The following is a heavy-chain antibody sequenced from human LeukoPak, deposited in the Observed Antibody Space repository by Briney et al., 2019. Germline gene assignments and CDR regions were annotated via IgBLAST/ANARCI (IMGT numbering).Heavy chain of an antibody. J-gene: IGHJ4*02. Sequence: AVKVYCKASGGTFSSYAISWVRQAPGQGLEWMGGIIPIFGTANYAQKFQGRVTITADESTSTAYMELSSLRSEDTAVYYCARESPELMHYYDSSGYFPLGYWGQGTLVTVSS. CDR1: GGTFSSYA. D-gene: IGHD3-22*01. CDR2: IIPIFGTA. CDR3: ARESPELMHYYDSSGYFPLGY. V-gene: IGHV1-69*13.